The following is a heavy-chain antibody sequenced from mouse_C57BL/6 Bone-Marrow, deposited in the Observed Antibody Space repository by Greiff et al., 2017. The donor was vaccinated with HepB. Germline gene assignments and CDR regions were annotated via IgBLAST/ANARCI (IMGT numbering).Heavy chain of an antibody. D-gene: IGHD1-1*01. Sequence: EVQLVESEGGLVQPGSSMKLSCTASGFTFSDYYMAWVRQVPEKGLEWVANINYDGSSTYYLDSLKSRFIISRDNAKNILYLQMSSLKSEDTATYYCARDRRTTVVARYWYFDVWGTGTTVTVSS. CDR3: ARDRRTTVVARYWYFDV. V-gene: IGHV5-16*01. CDR2: INYDGSST. CDR1: GFTFSDYY. J-gene: IGHJ1*03.